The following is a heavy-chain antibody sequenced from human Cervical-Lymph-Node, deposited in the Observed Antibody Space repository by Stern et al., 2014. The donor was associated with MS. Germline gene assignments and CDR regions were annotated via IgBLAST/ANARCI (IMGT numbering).Heavy chain of an antibody. Sequence: QMQLVQSGAEVKKPGSSVKVSCKASGGPFRNYAINWVRQAPGQGLEWMGGIFPIFGTANYAQRFQDRVTITADASTRTAYMELRSLRPEDTAIYYCARDSSGVNAFDIWGQGTMVTVSS. CDR2: IFPIFGTA. CDR3: ARDSSGVNAFDI. CDR1: GGPFRNYA. D-gene: IGHD3-22*01. V-gene: IGHV1-69*01. J-gene: IGHJ3*02.